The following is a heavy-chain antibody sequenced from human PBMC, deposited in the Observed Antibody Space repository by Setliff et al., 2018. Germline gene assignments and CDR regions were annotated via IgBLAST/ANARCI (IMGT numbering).Heavy chain of an antibody. CDR3: ARTGTYRYFDY. J-gene: IGHJ4*01. V-gene: IGHV4-39*01. CDR2: IYYRGDT. CDR1: GGSISSGVYY. D-gene: IGHD1-1*01. Sequence: SETLSLTCTVSGGSISSGVYYWAWIRQPPGKGLEWIGRIYYRGDTYYNASLKSRLTLSVDTSKNQVSLNLRSVTAADTAVYYCARTGTYRYFDYWGHGTLVTVSS.